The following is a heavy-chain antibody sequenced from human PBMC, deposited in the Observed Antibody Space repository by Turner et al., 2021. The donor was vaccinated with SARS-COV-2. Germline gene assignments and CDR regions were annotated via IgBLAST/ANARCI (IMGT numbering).Heavy chain of an antibody. D-gene: IGHD2-21*02. J-gene: IGHJ2*01. CDR3: ARPTSCGGDCYYFDL. V-gene: IGHV1-69*02. CDR2: IIPLPGIA. Sequence: QVQLVQSGAEVRKPGSSVTVSCRASGGTFSSFIINWVRQARGQGLEWMGGIIPLPGIANYAQKFQGRVTVTADTSTSTVYMELSSLRSEDTAVYYCARPTSCGGDCYYFDLWGRGTLVTVSS. CDR1: GGTFSSFI.